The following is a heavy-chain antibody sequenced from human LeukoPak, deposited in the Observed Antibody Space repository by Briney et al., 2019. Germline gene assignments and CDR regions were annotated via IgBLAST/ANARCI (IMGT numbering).Heavy chain of an antibody. D-gene: IGHD6-19*01. J-gene: IGHJ6*02. CDR2: IYYSGST. CDR1: GGSISSYY. Sequence: SETLSLTCTVCGGSISSYYWSWIRQPPGKGLEWIGYIYYSGSTNYNPSLKSRVTISVDTSKNQFSLKLSSVTAADTAVYYCARHEYSSGWELYYYYYGMDVWGQGTTVTVSS. CDR3: ARHEYSSGWELYYYYYGMDV. V-gene: IGHV4-59*01.